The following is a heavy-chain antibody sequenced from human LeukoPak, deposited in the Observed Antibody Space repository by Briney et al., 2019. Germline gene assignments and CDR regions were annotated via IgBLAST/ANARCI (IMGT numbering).Heavy chain of an antibody. J-gene: IGHJ4*02. Sequence: PGGSLRLSCAASGFTFSAYEMNWVRQAPGKGLEWVSYISSSGSTTYYADSVKGRFTISRDNAKNSLHLRTNSLRAGDTAVYYCARGWISGSFDYWGQGTLVTVSS. CDR3: ARGWISGSFDY. D-gene: IGHD5-12*01. CDR2: ISSSGSTT. V-gene: IGHV3-48*03. CDR1: GFTFSAYE.